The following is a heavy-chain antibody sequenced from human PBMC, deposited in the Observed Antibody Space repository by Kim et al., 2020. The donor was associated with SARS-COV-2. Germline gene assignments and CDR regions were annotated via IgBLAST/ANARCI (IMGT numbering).Heavy chain of an antibody. CDR3: AKSSRELVNYFYFALDV. D-gene: IGHD1-1*01. J-gene: IGHJ6*02. CDR2: ISSSGSKI. V-gene: IGHV3-23*01. Sequence: GGSLRLSCVASGFTFSNYAMTWVRQTPGKGLEWVSSISSSGSKIYYADSVKGRFTFSRDNSKNTLYLQMNSLRPEDTAVYYCAKSSRELVNYFYFALDVWGQGTTVTVSS. CDR1: GFTFSNYA.